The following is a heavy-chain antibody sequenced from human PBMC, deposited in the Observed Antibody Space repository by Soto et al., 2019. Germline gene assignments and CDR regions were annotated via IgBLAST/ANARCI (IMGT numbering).Heavy chain of an antibody. Sequence: QVQLVQSGAEVKKPGSSVKVSCKASGGTFSSYAISWVRQTPGQGLEWMGGIIPIFGTANYAQKFQGRVTIVADDSTSTADMALSSLSSEETAVSSCASHADILPGEGYDAFDIWGQGTMVTVSS. CDR2: IIPIFGTA. CDR3: ASHADILPGEGYDAFDI. V-gene: IGHV1-69*01. D-gene: IGHD3-9*01. CDR1: GGTFSSYA. J-gene: IGHJ3*02.